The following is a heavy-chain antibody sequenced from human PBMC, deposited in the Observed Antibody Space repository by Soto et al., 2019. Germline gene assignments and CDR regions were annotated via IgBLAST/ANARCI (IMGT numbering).Heavy chain of an antibody. CDR3: ARGGDGYTYSFDI. J-gene: IGHJ3*02. Sequence: SVTVSCTSSVYIISIYSIDCLRQDPGQGLEWMGRIIPMVGLTNYAEKFQGRLGITADKSTSTVYMELSSLTPDDSAIYYCARGGDGYTYSFDIWGKGTMVTVSS. V-gene: IGHV1-69*02. CDR2: IIPMVGLT. CDR1: VYIISIYS. D-gene: IGHD3-16*01.